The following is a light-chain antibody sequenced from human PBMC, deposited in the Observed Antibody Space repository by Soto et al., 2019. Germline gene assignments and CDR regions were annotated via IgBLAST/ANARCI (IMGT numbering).Light chain of an antibody. CDR1: QDIRNY. CDR2: AAS. CDR3: QKYNGAPLT. J-gene: IGKJ4*01. Sequence: DIQMTQSPSSLSASVGDRVTITCRASQDIRNYLAWYQQKPGKVPKLLISAASTLQPRVPSRFSGSGSGTDFTLTISSLQPEDVANYYCQKYNGAPLTFGGGTKVEIK. V-gene: IGKV1-27*01.